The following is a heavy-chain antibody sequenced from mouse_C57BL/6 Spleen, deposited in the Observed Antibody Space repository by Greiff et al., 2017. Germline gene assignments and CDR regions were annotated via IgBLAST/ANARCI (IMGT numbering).Heavy chain of an antibody. CDR3: AREVRANYARDY. J-gene: IGHJ4*01. D-gene: IGHD1-1*01. Sequence: VQLQQSGPELVTPGASVKMSCKASGYTFTSYSMHWVKQRPGKGLEWIGEINPTNGYTNYNHKFKGKATLTVDKSSSTAYMQLSSLTSEDSAVYYCAREVRANYARDYWGQGTSVTVSS. CDR1: GYTFTSYS. CDR2: INPTNGYT. V-gene: IGHV1-69*02.